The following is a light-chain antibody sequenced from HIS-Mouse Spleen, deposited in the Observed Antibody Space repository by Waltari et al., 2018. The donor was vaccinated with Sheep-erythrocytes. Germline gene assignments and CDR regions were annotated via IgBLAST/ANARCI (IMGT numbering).Light chain of an antibody. Sequence: QSALTQPPSASGSPGQSFTISCTGTSSDVGGYNYVSWYQQHPGKAPKLMIYEVSKRPAGVPDRFAASKSGNTASLTVSGLQAEDEADYYCSSYAGSNNWVFGGGTKLTVL. CDR2: EVS. CDR1: SSDVGGYNY. V-gene: IGLV2-8*01. CDR3: SSYAGSNNWV. J-gene: IGLJ3*02.